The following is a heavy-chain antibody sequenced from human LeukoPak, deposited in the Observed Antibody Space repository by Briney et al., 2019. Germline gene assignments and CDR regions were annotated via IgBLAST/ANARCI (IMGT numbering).Heavy chain of an antibody. CDR1: VFTFSDYY. J-gene: IGHJ4*02. V-gene: IGHV3-11*06. D-gene: IGHD3-10*01. CDR3: ARSMVRGGLFDY. Sequence: NPGGPLRLSCAASVFTFSDYYKNWIPQAPGRGRECVSYISSSGSYTNYADSVKGRFTISRDNAKNSLYLQMNSLRDEDTAVYYCARSMVRGGLFDYWAQGTLVSVS. CDR2: ISSSGSYT.